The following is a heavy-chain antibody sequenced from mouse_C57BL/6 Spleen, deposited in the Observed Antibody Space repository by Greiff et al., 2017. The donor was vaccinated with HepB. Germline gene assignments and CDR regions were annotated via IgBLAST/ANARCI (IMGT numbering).Heavy chain of an antibody. Sequence: EVQLVESGPGLVKPSQSLSLTCSVTGYSITSGYYWNWIRQFPGNKLEWMGYISYDGSNNYNPSLKNRISITRDTSKNQFFLKLNSVTTEDTATYYCARPSGAYYFDYWGQGTTLTVSS. CDR2: ISYDGSN. CDR3: ARPSGAYYFDY. D-gene: IGHD6-1*01. J-gene: IGHJ2*01. V-gene: IGHV3-6*01. CDR1: GYSITSGYY.